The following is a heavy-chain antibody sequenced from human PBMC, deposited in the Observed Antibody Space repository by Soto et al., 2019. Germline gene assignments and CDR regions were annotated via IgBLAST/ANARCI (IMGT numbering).Heavy chain of an antibody. V-gene: IGHV3-30*18. D-gene: IGHD5-18*01. CDR2: ISYDGSIK. Sequence: GGSLRLSCAASGFTFRGYGMHWVRQAPGRGLEWVALISYDGSIKYHADSVRGRFTISRDNSKNTLYLQMNSLRAEDTAVYYCANSEYSRYKNIDVWGQGTTVTVSS. CDR1: GFTFRGYG. J-gene: IGHJ6*02. CDR3: ANSEYSRYKNIDV.